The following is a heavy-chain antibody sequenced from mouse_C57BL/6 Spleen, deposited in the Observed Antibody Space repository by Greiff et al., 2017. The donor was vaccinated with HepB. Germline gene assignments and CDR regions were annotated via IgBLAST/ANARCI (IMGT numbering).Heavy chain of an antibody. J-gene: IGHJ2*01. CDR1: GYTFTSYW. Sequence: QVQLQQPGAELVKPGASVKLSCTASGYTFTSYWMHWVKQRPGQGLEWIGMIHPNSGSTNYNEKFKSKATLTVDKSSSTAYMQLSSLTSEDSAVYYCARSGGTGKGYFDYWGQGTTLTVSS. CDR2: IHPNSGST. CDR3: ARSGGTGKGYFDY. V-gene: IGHV1-64*01. D-gene: IGHD4-1*01.